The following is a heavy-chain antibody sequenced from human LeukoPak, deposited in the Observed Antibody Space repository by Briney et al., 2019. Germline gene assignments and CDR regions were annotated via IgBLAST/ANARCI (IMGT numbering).Heavy chain of an antibody. Sequence: PGGSLRLSCAASGFTFSSYSMNSVRQAPGKGLGWGSYISSSSSTIYYADSVKGRFTVSRDNAKNSLYLQMNSLRAEDTAVYYCARDPRYYYGSTAHDDNWGQGTLVTVSS. V-gene: IGHV3-48*04. D-gene: IGHD3-10*01. J-gene: IGHJ4*02. CDR2: ISSSSSTI. CDR3: ARDPRYYYGSTAHDDN. CDR1: GFTFSSYS.